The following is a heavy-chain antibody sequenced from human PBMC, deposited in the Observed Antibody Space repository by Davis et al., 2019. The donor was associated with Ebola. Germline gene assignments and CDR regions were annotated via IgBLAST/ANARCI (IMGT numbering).Heavy chain of an antibody. CDR2: IYYSGST. CDR3: ARSGLRGRVDY. CDR1: GGSISSSSYY. J-gene: IGHJ4*02. V-gene: IGHV4-61*05. Sequence: MPSETLSLTCTVSGGSISSSSYYWGWIRQPPGKGLEWIGYIYYSGSTNYNPSLKSRVTISVDTSKNQFSLKLSSVTAADTAVYYCARSGLRGRVDYWGQGTLVTVSS. D-gene: IGHD5-12*01.